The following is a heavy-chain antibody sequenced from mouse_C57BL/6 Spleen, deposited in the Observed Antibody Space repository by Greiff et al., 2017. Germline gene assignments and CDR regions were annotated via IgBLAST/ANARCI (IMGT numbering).Heavy chain of an antibody. CDR3: ARLGGSSYCLDY. CDR2: IYPGDGDT. CDR1: GYAFSSSW. D-gene: IGHD1-1*01. J-gene: IGHJ2*01. Sequence: VQLQQSGPELVKPGASVKISCKASGYAFSSSWMNWVKQRPGKGLEWIGRIYPGDGDTNYNGKFKGKATLTADKSSSTAYMQLSSLTSEDSAVYFCARLGGSSYCLDYWGQGTTLTVSS. V-gene: IGHV1-82*01.